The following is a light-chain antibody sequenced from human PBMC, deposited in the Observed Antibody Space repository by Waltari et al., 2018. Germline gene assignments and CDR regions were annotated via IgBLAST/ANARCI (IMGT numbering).Light chain of an antibody. J-gene: IGKJ4*01. V-gene: IGKV4-1*01. CDR2: WAS. CDR3: QQYYSIPLS. Sequence: DIVVTQSPDSLAVFLGERATINCKSSQSVLSSSKNKNYLAWYQQKPGQPPKLLIYWASTRESGVPDRFSGSGSGTEFTLTISSLQAEDVALYYCQQYYSIPLSFGGGTKVEI. CDR1: QSVLSSSKNKNY.